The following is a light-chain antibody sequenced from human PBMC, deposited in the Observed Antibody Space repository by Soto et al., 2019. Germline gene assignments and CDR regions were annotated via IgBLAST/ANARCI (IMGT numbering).Light chain of an antibody. CDR3: QQSYSRPRT. Sequence: DMEMTQCPSSLSASVGDRGTITCRASQSISTHVNWYQQKPGQAPNLLIYTASSLHTGVPSRFSGSGSGTDFTLTISSLQPEDFATYFCQQSYSRPRTFGQGTKVDIK. V-gene: IGKV1-39*01. CDR1: QSISTH. CDR2: TAS. J-gene: IGKJ1*01.